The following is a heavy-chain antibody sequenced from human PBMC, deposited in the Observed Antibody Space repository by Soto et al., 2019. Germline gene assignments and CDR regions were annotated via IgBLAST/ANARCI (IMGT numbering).Heavy chain of an antibody. CDR1: GGTFSSYA. CDR2: IIPIFGTA. CDR3: ARSDYDFWSGLFDY. Sequence: SVKVSCKASGGTFSSYAISWVRQAPGQGLEWMGGIIPIFGTANYAQKFQGRVTITADESTSTAYMELSSLGSEDTAVYYCARSDYDFWSGLFDYWGQGTLVTVSS. V-gene: IGHV1-69*13. J-gene: IGHJ4*02. D-gene: IGHD3-3*01.